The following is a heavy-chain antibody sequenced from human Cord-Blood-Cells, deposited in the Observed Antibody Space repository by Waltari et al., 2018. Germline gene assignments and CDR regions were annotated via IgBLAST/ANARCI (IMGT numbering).Heavy chain of an antibody. D-gene: IGHD3-9*01. CDR1: GYNFTGYY. Sequence: QVQLVQSGAEVKKPGASVKVSCKASGYNFTGYYMHWVRQAPGQGLEWMGWINPNSGGTNYAQKFQGRVTMTRDTSIGTAYMELSRLRSDDTAVYYWARGAYDILTGYYAFDIWGQGTMVTVSS. J-gene: IGHJ3*02. CDR2: INPNSGGT. CDR3: ARGAYDILTGYYAFDI. V-gene: IGHV1-2*02.